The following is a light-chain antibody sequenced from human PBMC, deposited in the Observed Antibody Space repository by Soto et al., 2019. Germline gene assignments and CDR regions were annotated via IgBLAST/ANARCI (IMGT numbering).Light chain of an antibody. V-gene: IGLV2-14*03. CDR3: SSYTGTSTQV. CDR1: SSDVGGYNY. J-gene: IGLJ1*01. Sequence: QSALTQPASVSGSPGQSITISCTGTSSDVGGYNYVSWYQQHPGKAPKLLIYDVTYRPSGVSNRFSGAKSGSTASLTISGLRTEDEANYYCSSYTGTSTQVFGTGTKLTVL. CDR2: DVT.